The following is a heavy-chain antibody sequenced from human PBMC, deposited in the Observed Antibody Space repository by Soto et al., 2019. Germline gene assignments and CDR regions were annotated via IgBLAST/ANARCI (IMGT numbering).Heavy chain of an antibody. CDR2: ISVYYGNT. CDR3: AREVGDDSSGLGF. D-gene: IGHD3-22*01. Sequence: QVQLVQSGAEVKKPGASVKVSCKTSGYTFTDVNYGITWVRQAPGQGLEWLGWISVYYGNTKHAQKIQGRLSLTTDTSTSTAYLELRSLRSDDTAVYYCAREVGDDSSGLGFWGQGTQVTVSS. J-gene: IGHJ4*02. CDR1: GYTFTDVNYG. V-gene: IGHV1-18*01.